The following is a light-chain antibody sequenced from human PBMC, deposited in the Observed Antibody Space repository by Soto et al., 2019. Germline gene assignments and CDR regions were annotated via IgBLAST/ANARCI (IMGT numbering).Light chain of an antibody. CDR2: GNS. J-gene: IGLJ2*01. CDR3: QSYDGRVRVV. Sequence: QSVLTQPPSVSGAPGQRVTISCTGSSSNIGAGYNVHGYQQLPGTAPKLLIYGNSNRPSRVPDRFSGSKSGTSAALAITGLQDEDDADYYCQSYDGRVRVVFGGGTKLTVL. CDR1: SSNIGAGYN. V-gene: IGLV1-40*01.